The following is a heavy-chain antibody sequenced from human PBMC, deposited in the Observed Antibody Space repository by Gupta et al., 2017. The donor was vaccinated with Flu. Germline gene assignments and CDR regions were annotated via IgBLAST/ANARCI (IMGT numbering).Heavy chain of an antibody. CDR3: AKDDIVPTGAEA. V-gene: IGHV3-23*01. CDR1: GFTFSHYA. D-gene: IGHD5-12*01. J-gene: IGHJ5*02. Sequence: AASGFTFSHYAMTWVRQAPGKGLEWVSSITGSGAGTYYAASLKGRFTLSRDNANNVLYLQMNSLGAEDAAVYYCAKDDIVPTGAEAWGQGTLVTVSS. CDR2: ITGSGAGT.